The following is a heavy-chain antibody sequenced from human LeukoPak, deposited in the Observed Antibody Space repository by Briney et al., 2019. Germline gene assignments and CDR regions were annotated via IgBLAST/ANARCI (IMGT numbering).Heavy chain of an antibody. D-gene: IGHD2-21*02. CDR1: GFTFSSYA. V-gene: IGHV3-30-3*01. Sequence: GGSLRLSCAASGFTFSSYAMHWVRQAPGKGLEWVAVISYDGSNKYYADSVKGRFTISRDNSKNTLYLQMNSLRAEDTAVYYCARAYCGGDCYSPHHDAFDIWGQGTMVTVSS. CDR2: ISYDGSNK. J-gene: IGHJ3*02. CDR3: ARAYCGGDCYSPHHDAFDI.